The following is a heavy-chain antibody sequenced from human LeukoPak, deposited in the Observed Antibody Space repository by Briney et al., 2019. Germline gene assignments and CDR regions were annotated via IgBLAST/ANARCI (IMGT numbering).Heavy chain of an antibody. D-gene: IGHD4-23*01. CDR1: GYTFTDYW. CDR3: ARRVVNNRNWYFNL. Sequence: GESLKISCQASGYTFTDYWIGWVRQVPGKGLEWMGIIYPDDSDTRYSPSFQGQVTISADKSINTAYLQWSSLKASDTAMYYCARRVVNNRNWYFNLWGRGTLVTVSS. J-gene: IGHJ2*01. CDR2: IYPDDSDT. V-gene: IGHV5-51*01.